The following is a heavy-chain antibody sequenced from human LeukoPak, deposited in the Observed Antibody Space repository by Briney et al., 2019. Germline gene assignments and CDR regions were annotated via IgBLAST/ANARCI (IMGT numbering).Heavy chain of an antibody. CDR1: GGSFNNYA. CDR2: IIPIFGIA. V-gene: IGHV1-69*04. CDR3: ARDETD. J-gene: IGHJ4*02. Sequence: WASVKVSCKASGGSFNNYAIGWVRQAPGQGLEWMGRIIPIFGIANSAQKFQGRVTITADTSASTAYMELSSLRSEDTAVYYCARDETDWGQGTLVTVSS.